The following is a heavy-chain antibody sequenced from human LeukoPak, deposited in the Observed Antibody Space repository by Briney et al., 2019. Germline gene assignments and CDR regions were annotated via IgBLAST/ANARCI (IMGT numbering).Heavy chain of an antibody. V-gene: IGHV4-39*01. CDR1: GGSISSYY. CDR3: ARHRGYYYYYMDV. Sequence: PSETLSLTCTVSGGSISSYYWGWIRQPPGKGLEWIGSIYYSGSTYYNPSLKSRVTISVDTSKNQFSLRLTSVTAADTAVYYCARHRGYYYYYMDVWGKGTTVTISS. CDR2: IYYSGST. J-gene: IGHJ6*03.